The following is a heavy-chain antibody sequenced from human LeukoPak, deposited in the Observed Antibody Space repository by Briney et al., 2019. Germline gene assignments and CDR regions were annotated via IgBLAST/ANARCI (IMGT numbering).Heavy chain of an antibody. CDR1: GFTFSDYY. V-gene: IGHV3-11*01. D-gene: IGHD3-10*01. CDR2: IRSSGSTI. CDR3: ARDPMAPRGYFDY. J-gene: IGHJ4*02. Sequence: GGSLRLSCAASGFTFSDYYMSWIRQAPGKGLEWVSYIRSSGSTIYYADSVKGRFTISRDNAKNSLYLQMNSLRAEDTAVYYCARDPMAPRGYFDYWGQGTLVTVSS.